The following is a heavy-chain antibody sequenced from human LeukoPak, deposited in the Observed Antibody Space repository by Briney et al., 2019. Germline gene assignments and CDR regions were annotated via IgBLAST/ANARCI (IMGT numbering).Heavy chain of an antibody. Sequence: GGSLRLSCAASGFTFSTYNMNWVRHAPGKGLEWISYINADSSTTQYADSVRGRFTTSRDNAKNSLYLQMNSLRAEDTAVYYCVRDNSRGQSLGVIYWGQGSLVTVSS. CDR2: INADSSTT. D-gene: IGHD3-22*01. J-gene: IGHJ4*02. V-gene: IGHV3-48*01. CDR1: GFTFSTYN. CDR3: VRDNSRGQSLGVIY.